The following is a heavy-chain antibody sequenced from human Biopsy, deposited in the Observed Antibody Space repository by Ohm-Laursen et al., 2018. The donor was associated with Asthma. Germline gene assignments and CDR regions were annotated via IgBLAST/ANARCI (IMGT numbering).Heavy chain of an antibody. V-gene: IGHV3-30*03. CDR2: ISYDGSNK. D-gene: IGHD3-3*01. J-gene: IGHJ4*02. CDR1: GFTFSSYG. Sequence: SLRLSCAASGFTFSSYGMHWVRQAPGKGLEWVAVISYDGSNKYYADSVKGRFTISRDNSKNTLYLQMNSLRAEDKAVYYCASQSSGPDFWSGYYYFDYWGQGTLVTVSS. CDR3: ASQSSGPDFWSGYYYFDY.